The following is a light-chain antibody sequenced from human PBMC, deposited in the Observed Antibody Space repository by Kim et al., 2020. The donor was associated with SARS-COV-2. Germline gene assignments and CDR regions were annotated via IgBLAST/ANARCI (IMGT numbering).Light chain of an antibody. CDR3: QAWDSSTEV. J-gene: IGLJ2*01. Sequence: SYELTQPPSVSVSPGQTASITCSVDKLGDKYACWYQQKPGQSPVLVIYQDSKRPSGIPERFSGSNSGNTATLTISGTQAMDEADYYCQAWDSSTEVFGGG. CDR2: QDS. CDR1: KLGDKY. V-gene: IGLV3-1*01.